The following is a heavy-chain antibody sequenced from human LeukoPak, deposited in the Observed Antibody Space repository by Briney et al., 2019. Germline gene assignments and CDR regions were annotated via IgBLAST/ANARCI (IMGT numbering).Heavy chain of an antibody. CDR1: GGSFSGYY. CDR2: INHSGST. D-gene: IGHD6-19*01. V-gene: IGHV4-34*01. J-gene: IGHJ4*02. Sequence: SETPSLTCAVYGGSFSGYYWSWIRQPPGKGLEWIGEINHSGSTNYNPSLKSRVTISLDTSKNQFSLRLSSVTAADTAVYYCARDYVGVAGTFDYWGQGTLVTVSS. CDR3: ARDYVGVAGTFDY.